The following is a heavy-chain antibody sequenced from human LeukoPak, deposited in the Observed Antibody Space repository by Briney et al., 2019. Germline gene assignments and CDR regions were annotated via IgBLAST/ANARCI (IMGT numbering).Heavy chain of an antibody. V-gene: IGHV3-53*01. J-gene: IGHJ4*02. CDR2: LYSGGST. CDR3: ARVRRLIAATLDY. Sequence: GGSLRLSFAASGFTVSSNYMSWVRQAPGKGLEWVSILYSGGSTYYGDSMKGRFTISRDNSKNTLYLQMNSLRVEDTAVYHCARVRRLIAATLDYWGQGTLVTVSS. CDR1: GFTVSSNY. D-gene: IGHD2-15*01.